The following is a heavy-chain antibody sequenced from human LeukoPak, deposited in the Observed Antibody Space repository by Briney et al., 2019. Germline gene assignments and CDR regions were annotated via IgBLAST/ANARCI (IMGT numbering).Heavy chain of an antibody. CDR1: GYTFTSYG. V-gene: IGHV1-18*01. CDR3: ARQPGTTVTSDNWFDP. CDR2: ISAYNGNT. J-gene: IGHJ5*02. Sequence: GASVKVSCKASGYTFTSYGISWVRQAPGQGLEWMGWISAYNGNTNYAQKLQGRVTMTTDTSTSTAYMELRSLRSGDTAVYYCARQPGTTVTSDNWFDPWGQGTLVTVSS. D-gene: IGHD4-11*01.